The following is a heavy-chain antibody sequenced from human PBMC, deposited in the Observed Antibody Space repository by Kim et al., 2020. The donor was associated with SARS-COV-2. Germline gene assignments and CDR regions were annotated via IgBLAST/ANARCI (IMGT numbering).Heavy chain of an antibody. CDR1: GFTFSSYG. CDR3: GKADSLAPPNYYGMDV. D-gene: IGHD6-13*01. V-gene: IGHV3-30*18. J-gene: IGHJ6*02. CDR2: ISYDGSNR. Sequence: GGSLRLSCAASGFTFSSYGMHWVRQAPGKGLEWVAVISYDGSNRYYADSVKGRFTISRDNSKNTLYLQMNSLRAEDTAVYYCGKADSLAPPNYYGMDVWGQGTTVTVSS.